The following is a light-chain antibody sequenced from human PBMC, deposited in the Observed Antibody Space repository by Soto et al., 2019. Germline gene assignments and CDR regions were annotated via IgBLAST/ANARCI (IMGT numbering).Light chain of an antibody. Sequence: TQSPGTLSLSPGERATLSCRASQSVYNNYIAWYQQKPGQAPRTVIYGASIRATGIPARFSGSGSGTDFTLTISSLQSEDFAVYYCQQYDNWPWTFGQGTKVDIK. CDR2: GAS. CDR1: QSVYNN. CDR3: QQYDNWPWT. V-gene: IGKV3D-15*01. J-gene: IGKJ1*01.